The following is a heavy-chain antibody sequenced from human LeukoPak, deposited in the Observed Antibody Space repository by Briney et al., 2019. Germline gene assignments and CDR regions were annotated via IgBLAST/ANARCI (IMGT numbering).Heavy chain of an antibody. CDR2: IYYSGST. D-gene: IGHD3-10*01. CDR3: ARENYYGSGQDFDY. V-gene: IGHV4-30-4*01. Sequence: SQTLSPTCTVSGGSISSGDYYWSWIRQPPGKGLEWIGYIYYSGSTYYNPSLKSRVTISVDTSKNQFSLKLSSVTAADTAVYYCARENYYGSGQDFDYWGQGTLVTVSS. J-gene: IGHJ4*02. CDR1: GGSISSGDYY.